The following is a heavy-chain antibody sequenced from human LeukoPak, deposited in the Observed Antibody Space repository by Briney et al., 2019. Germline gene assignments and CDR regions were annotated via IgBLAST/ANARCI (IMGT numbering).Heavy chain of an antibody. CDR1: GVSISLSYYY. V-gene: IGHV4-39*07. D-gene: IGHD1-26*01. Sequence: SETLSLTCSVSGVSISLSYYYWGWIRQPPGKGLEWIGEINHSGSTNYNPSLKSRVTISVDTSKNQFSLKLSSVTAADTAVYYCARTRGSYYAYFDYWGQGTLVTVSS. CDR3: ARTRGSYYAYFDY. J-gene: IGHJ4*02. CDR2: INHSGST.